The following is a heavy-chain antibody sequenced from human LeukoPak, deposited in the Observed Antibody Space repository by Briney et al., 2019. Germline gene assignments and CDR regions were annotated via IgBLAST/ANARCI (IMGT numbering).Heavy chain of an antibody. J-gene: IGHJ4*02. V-gene: IGHV3-48*03. CDR3: AREDASGFDY. Sequence: GGSLRLSCAASGFTFTSYELNWVRQAPGKGLEWVSYISSSGRTIYYADSVKGRFTISRDNAKNSLYLQMNSLRAEDTAVYYCAREDASGFDYWGQGTLVTVSS. CDR1: GFTFTSYE. CDR2: ISSSGRTI. D-gene: IGHD6-25*01.